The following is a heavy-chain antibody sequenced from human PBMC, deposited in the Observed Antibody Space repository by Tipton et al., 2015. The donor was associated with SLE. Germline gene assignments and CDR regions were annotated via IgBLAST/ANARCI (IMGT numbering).Heavy chain of an antibody. V-gene: IGHV3-23*01. J-gene: IGHJ5*02. CDR1: GFTFSSYA. CDR3: AKDCYDFWSGEGWFDP. D-gene: IGHD3-3*01. CDR2: ISGSGGST. Sequence: GSLRLSCAASGFTFSSYAMSWVRQAPGKGLEWVSAISGSGGSTYYADSVKGRFTISRDNSKNTLYLQMNSLRAEDTAVYYCAKDCYDFWSGEGWFDPWGQGTLVTVSS.